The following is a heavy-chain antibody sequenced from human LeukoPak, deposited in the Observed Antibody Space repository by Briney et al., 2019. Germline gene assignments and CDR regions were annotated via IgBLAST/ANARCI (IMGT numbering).Heavy chain of an antibody. J-gene: IGHJ4*02. V-gene: IGHV3-23*01. CDR3: ARDGGSTLPYYFDW. D-gene: IGHD3-10*01. Sequence: GGSLRLSCAGSGFMFEHYAMNWVRQAPGRGLEWVSVITGIGGGTYYAESVEGRFTVSRDNSKNTVYLQMNSLRADDTAVCYCARDGGSTLPYYFDWWGQGTLVTVAS. CDR2: ITGIGGGT. CDR1: GFMFEHYA.